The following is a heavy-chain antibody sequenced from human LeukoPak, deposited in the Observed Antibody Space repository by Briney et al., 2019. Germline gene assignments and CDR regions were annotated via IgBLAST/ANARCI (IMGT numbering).Heavy chain of an antibody. CDR1: GGSISRYY. V-gene: IGHV4-59*01. CDR3: ARVTLTYYYDSSGSKSHYYFDY. CDR2: IYYSGST. Sequence: SETLSLTCTVSGGSISRYYWSWIRQPPGKGLEWIGYIYYSGSTNYNPSLKSRVTISVDTSKNQFSLKLSSVTAADTAVYYCARVTLTYYYDSSGSKSHYYFDYWGQGTLVTVSS. J-gene: IGHJ4*02. D-gene: IGHD3-22*01.